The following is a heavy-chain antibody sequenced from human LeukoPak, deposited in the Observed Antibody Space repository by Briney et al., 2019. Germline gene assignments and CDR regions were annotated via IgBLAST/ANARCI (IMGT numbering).Heavy chain of an antibody. CDR1: GASISSFY. CDR3: TRHGPRRCSGGSCSKGYFDY. D-gene: IGHD2-15*01. CDR2: VYDSGSI. V-gene: IGHV4-59*08. Sequence: SETLSLTCTVSGASISSFYWSWIRQPPGKGLGWIGYVYDSGSIKYNPSLRSRVTISVDTSKNQFSLNLSSVAAADTAVYYCTRHGPRRCSGGSCSKGYFDYWGQGTLVTVSS. J-gene: IGHJ4*02.